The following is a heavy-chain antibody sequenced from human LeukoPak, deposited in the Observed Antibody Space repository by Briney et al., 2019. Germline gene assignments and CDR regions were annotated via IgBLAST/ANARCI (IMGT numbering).Heavy chain of an antibody. CDR2: INSDVRST. J-gene: IGHJ3*02. V-gene: IGHV3-74*01. Sequence: GGSLRLSCAASGFTFSTYWMHWVRQAPGKGLVWVSHINSDVRSTSYADSVKGRFTISRDNARNTLYLQMNSLRAEDTAVYYCTRGNSPYFGAYDIWGQGTMVTVSS. CDR1: GFTFSTYW. CDR3: TRGNSPYFGAYDI. D-gene: IGHD3-9*01.